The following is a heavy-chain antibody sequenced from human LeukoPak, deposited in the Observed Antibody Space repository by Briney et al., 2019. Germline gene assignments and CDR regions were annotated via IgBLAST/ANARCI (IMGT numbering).Heavy chain of an antibody. CDR1: GYTFTGYY. V-gene: IGHV1-2*02. CDR2: INPNSGGT. J-gene: IGHJ6*02. Sequence: ASVKVSCKASGYTFTGYYIHWVRQAPGQGLEWMGWINPNSGGTNYAQKFQGRVTVTRDTSISTAYMELSRLRSDDTAVYYCARVTIFGVSGGYGKDVWGQGTTVTVSS. D-gene: IGHD3-3*01. CDR3: ARVTIFGVSGGYGKDV.